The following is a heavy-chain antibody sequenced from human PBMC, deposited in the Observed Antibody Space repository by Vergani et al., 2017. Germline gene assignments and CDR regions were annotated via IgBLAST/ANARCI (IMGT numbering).Heavy chain of an antibody. V-gene: IGHV4-59*01. CDR1: GGSISSYY. CDR2: IYYSGST. Sequence: QVQLQESGPGLVKPSETLSLTCTVSGGSISSYYWSWTRQPPGKGLEWIGYIYYSGSTNYNPSLKSRVTLSVDTSKNQFSLKLSSVTAADTAVYYCARGRVNWGLAYWGQGTLVTVSS. D-gene: IGHD7-27*01. J-gene: IGHJ4*02. CDR3: ARGRVNWGLAY.